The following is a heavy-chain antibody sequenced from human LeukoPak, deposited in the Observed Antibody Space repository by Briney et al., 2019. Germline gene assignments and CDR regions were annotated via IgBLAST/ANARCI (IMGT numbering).Heavy chain of an antibody. J-gene: IGHJ6*03. D-gene: IGHD4-17*01. CDR1: GFTFNSYW. CDR3: ARGDYGDYDYYYYYMDV. V-gene: IGHV3-74*01. CDR2: ISDDGSST. Sequence: PGGSLRLSCAGSGFTFNSYWMHWVRQVPGKGLVWVSRISDDGSSTSYADSVKGRFTISRDNTKNTLYLQMNSLRAEDTAVYYCARGDYGDYDYYYYYMDVWGKGTTVTVSS.